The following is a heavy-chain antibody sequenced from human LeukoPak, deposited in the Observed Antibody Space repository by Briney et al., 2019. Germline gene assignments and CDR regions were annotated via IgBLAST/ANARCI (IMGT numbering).Heavy chain of an antibody. CDR1: GGSISNYF. D-gene: IGHD4-17*01. CDR3: ARSLRPRQGLDAYDV. Sequence: IPSETLSLTCAVSGGSISNYFWNWIRHPPGKGLGWIGYMLYTGNTHYNPSLKSRLTISIDTSKNQLSLKLSSVTAADTAIYYCARSLRPRQGLDAYDVWGQGTMVTVSS. J-gene: IGHJ3*01. V-gene: IGHV4-59*08. CDR2: MLYTGNT.